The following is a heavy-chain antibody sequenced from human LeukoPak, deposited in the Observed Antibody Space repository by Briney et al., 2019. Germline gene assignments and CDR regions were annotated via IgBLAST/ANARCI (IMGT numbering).Heavy chain of an antibody. CDR2: ISAYNGNT. CDR1: GYTFTNYG. Sequence: ASVTVSCMASGYTFTNYGISWVRPAPGQGLEWMGWISAYNGNTNYAQKLQGRVTMTTDTSTSTAYMELRSLRSDDTAVYYCARVFHDSSGYYPYYFDYWGQGTLVPVSS. CDR3: ARVFHDSSGYYPYYFDY. D-gene: IGHD3-22*01. V-gene: IGHV1-18*01. J-gene: IGHJ4*02.